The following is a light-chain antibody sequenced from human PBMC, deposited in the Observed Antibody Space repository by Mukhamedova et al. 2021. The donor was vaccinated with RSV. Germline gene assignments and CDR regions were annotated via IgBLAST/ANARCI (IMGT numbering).Light chain of an antibody. CDR3: QQFNSYLYT. CDR2: DAS. CDR1: QGISRA. V-gene: IGKV1-13*02. Sequence: VTITCRASQGISRALAWYQPKPGKAPKLLIYDASHLESGVPSRFSGSGSGTDFTLTISSLQPEDFATYYCQQFNSYLYTFGQGT. J-gene: IGKJ2*01.